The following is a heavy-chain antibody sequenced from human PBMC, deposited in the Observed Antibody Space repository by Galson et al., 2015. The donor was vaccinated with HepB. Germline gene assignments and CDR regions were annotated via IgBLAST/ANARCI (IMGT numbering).Heavy chain of an antibody. V-gene: IGHV1-69*13. CDR1: GDTFSSYG. J-gene: IGHJ4*02. Sequence: SVKVSCKASGDTFSSYGISWLRRAPGQGLEWMGGIIPLFGSANYAQKLQGRVRITADESTRTIYMELSSLKSEDTALYYCARQYDSSGYYAYWGQGTLVTVSS. D-gene: IGHD3-22*01. CDR2: IIPLFGSA. CDR3: ARQYDSSGYYAY.